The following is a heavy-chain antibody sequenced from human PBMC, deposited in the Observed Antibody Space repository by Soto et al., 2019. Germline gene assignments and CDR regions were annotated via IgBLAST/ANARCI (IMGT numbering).Heavy chain of an antibody. Sequence: QVQLVESGGGVVQPGRSLRLSCAASGFTFSSYGMHWVRQAPGKGLEWVAVISYDGSNKYYADSVKGRFTISRDNSKNSLYLQMNSLRAEDTAVYYCAKEDDCTDAFEIWGQGTMVTVSS. CDR3: AKEDDCTDAFEI. CDR1: GFTFSSYG. D-gene: IGHD2-21*02. CDR2: ISYDGSNK. V-gene: IGHV3-30*18. J-gene: IGHJ3*02.